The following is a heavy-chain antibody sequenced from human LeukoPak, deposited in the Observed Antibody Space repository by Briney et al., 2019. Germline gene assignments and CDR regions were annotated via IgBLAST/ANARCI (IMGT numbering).Heavy chain of an antibody. CDR1: GFTFSSYA. CDR3: ARAGDYYDSSGYYYYFDC. V-gene: IGHV3-23*01. Sequence: GGSLRLSCAASGFTFSSYAMSWVRQAPGKGLEWVSTISGSGSGGSTYYADSVKGRFTISRDNAKNSLYLQMNSLRAEDTAVYYCARAGDYYDSSGYYYYFDCWGQGTLVTVSS. CDR2: ISGSGSGGST. J-gene: IGHJ4*02. D-gene: IGHD3-22*01.